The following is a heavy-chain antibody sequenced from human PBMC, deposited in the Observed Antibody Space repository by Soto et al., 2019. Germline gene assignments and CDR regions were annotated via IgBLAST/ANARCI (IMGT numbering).Heavy chain of an antibody. J-gene: IGHJ6*02. CDR3: AAPRDEYGSGVSWFAYGMDI. D-gene: IGHD3-10*01. CDR2: LDGAGGST. Sequence: GGSLRLSCLASGFTFSDFAMTWVRHVPGRGLEWVASLDGAGGSTYYAESVRGRFSISRDNSQNTLFLQMKRLTVDDTAIYYCAAPRDEYGSGVSWFAYGMDIWGQGTTVTVSS. V-gene: IGHV3-23*01. CDR1: GFTFSDFA.